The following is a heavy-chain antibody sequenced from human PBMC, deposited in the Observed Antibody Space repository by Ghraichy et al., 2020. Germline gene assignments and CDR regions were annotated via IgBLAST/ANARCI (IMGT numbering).Heavy chain of an antibody. CDR2: MNPNSGNT. CDR1: GYTFTSYD. J-gene: IGHJ4*02. Sequence: ASVKVSCKASGYTFTSYDINWVRQATGQGLEWMGWMNPNSGNTGYAQKFQGRVTMTRNTSISTAYMELSSLRSGDSAVYYCARGLVGATALDYWGQGTLVTVSS. CDR3: ARGLVGATALDY. V-gene: IGHV1-8*01. D-gene: IGHD1-26*01.